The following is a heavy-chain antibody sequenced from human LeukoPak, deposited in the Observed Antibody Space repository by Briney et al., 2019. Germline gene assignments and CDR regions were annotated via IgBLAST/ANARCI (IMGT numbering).Heavy chain of an antibody. Sequence: PGGSLRLSCVVSGFTFNSYAMNWVRQAPGKGLEWVSAISDSGGSTYYADSVKGRFTISRDNSKNTLYLQMNSLRAEDTAVYYCAKDIVVVPAAISGWFLDYRGQGTLVTVSS. D-gene: IGHD2-2*01. CDR2: ISDSGGST. CDR3: AKDIVVVPAAISGWFLDY. CDR1: GFTFNSYA. J-gene: IGHJ4*02. V-gene: IGHV3-23*01.